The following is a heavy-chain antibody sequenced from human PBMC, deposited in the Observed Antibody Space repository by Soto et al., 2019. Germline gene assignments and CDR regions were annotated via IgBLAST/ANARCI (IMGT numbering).Heavy chain of an antibody. CDR2: ISLSGSTI. CDR3: ARESFSASPNFFDY. Sequence: EVQLVESGGGLVQPGGSLRLSCAASGFAFSNYEMNWVRQAPGKGLGWVSYISLSGSTIYYADSVKGRFTISRDDAKNSLYLQMDSLRADDTAVYYCARESFSASPNFFDYWGQGSRVDVSA. J-gene: IGHJ4*02. CDR1: GFAFSNYE. V-gene: IGHV3-48*03. D-gene: IGHD3-3*02.